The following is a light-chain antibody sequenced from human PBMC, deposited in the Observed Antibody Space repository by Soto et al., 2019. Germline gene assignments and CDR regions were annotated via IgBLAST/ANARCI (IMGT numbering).Light chain of an antibody. J-gene: IGKJ2*02. CDR2: WAS. CDR1: QSVLYSSNNKNY. Sequence: DIVMTQSPDSLAVSLGERATINCKSSQSVLYSSNNKNYLAWYQQKPGQPPKLLIYWASTRESGVPDRVSGSGSGTDFTLTISSLQAEDVSVYYCQQYYSTTPCTFGQGTKLEIK. V-gene: IGKV4-1*01. CDR3: QQYYSTTPCT.